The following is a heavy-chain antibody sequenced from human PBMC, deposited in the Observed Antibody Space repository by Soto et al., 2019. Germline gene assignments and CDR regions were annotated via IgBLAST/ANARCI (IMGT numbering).Heavy chain of an antibody. V-gene: IGHV4-4*07. J-gene: IGHJ6*02. CDR1: GGSINSYY. D-gene: IGHD5-12*01. CDR2: IYFSGET. Sequence: PSETLSLTCTVSGGSINSYYWSWIRQPTGKGLEWIGRIYFSGETNYNPSLKSRLTMSVDTSKTQFSLKLSSVTAADTAVYYCARDSSYSGYNYCGMDVWGQGTTVTVS. CDR3: ARDSSYSGYNYCGMDV.